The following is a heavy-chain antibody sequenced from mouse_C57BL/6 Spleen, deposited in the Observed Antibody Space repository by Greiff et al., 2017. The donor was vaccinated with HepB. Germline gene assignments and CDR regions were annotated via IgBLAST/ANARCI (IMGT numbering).Heavy chain of an antibody. V-gene: IGHV1-52*01. CDR2: IDPSDSET. J-gene: IGHJ1*03. CDR1: GYTFTSYW. CDR3: AIRGYYYCSSYWYFDV. D-gene: IGHD1-1*01. Sequence: QVQLQQPGAELVRPGSSVKLSCKASGYTFTSYWMHWVKQRPIQGLEWIGNIDPSDSETHYNQKFKDKATLTVDKSSSTAYMQLSSLTYEDSAVYYCAIRGYYYCSSYWYFDVWGTVTTVTVSS.